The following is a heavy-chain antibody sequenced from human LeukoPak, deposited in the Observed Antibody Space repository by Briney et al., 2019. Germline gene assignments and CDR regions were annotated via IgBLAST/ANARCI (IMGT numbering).Heavy chain of an antibody. CDR3: ATLDRIAVAGRLDY. CDR2: IYHSGST. J-gene: IGHJ4*02. Sequence: SETLSLTCTVSGYSISSGYYWGWIRQPPGKGLEWIGSIYHSGSTYYNPSLKSRVTISVGTSKNQFSLKLSSVTAADTAVYYCATLDRIAVAGRLDYWGQGTLVTVSS. CDR1: GYSISSGYY. D-gene: IGHD6-19*01. V-gene: IGHV4-38-2*02.